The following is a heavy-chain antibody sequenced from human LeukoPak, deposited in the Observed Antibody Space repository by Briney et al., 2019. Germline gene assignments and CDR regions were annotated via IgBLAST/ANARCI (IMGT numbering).Heavy chain of an antibody. CDR2: INPNSGGT. CDR1: GYTFTGYY. J-gene: IGHJ4*02. Sequence: ASVKVSCKASGYTFTGYYMHWVRQAPGQGLEWMGWINPNSGGTNYAQKFQGRVTMTRDTSISTAYMVLSRLRSDDTAVYYCARVGYMVRGVIIGGFDYWGQGTLVTVSS. CDR3: ARVGYMVRGVIIGGFDY. V-gene: IGHV1-2*02. D-gene: IGHD3-10*01.